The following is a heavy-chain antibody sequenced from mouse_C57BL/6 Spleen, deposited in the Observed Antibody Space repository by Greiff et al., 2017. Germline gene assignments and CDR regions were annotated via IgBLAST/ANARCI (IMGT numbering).Heavy chain of an antibody. CDR3: GRQGDLYYDYIYAMDY. CDR2: IDPNSGGT. Sequence: QVQLQQPGAELVKPGASVKLSCKASGYTFTSYWMPWVKQRPGRGLEWLGRIDPNSGGTKYNEKFKSKATLTVDKPSSTAYMQLSSLTSEDSAVYDWGRQGDLYYDYIYAMDYWGQGTSVTVSS. CDR1: GYTFTSYW. V-gene: IGHV1-72*01. J-gene: IGHJ4*01. D-gene: IGHD2-4*01.